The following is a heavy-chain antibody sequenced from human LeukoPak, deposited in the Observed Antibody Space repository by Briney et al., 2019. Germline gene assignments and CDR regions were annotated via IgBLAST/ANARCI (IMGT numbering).Heavy chain of an antibody. Sequence: PGGSLRLSCVASGFPFSSYWMTWVRQAPGKGLEWISYLSRSGSTIYYAASVKGRFTISRDNAKNSLYLQMNSLRAEDTAVYYCARIWDGYSGSDYWGQGTLVTVSS. CDR3: ARIWDGYSGSDY. J-gene: IGHJ4*02. V-gene: IGHV3-48*01. CDR2: LSRSGSTI. CDR1: GFPFSSYW. D-gene: IGHD1-26*01.